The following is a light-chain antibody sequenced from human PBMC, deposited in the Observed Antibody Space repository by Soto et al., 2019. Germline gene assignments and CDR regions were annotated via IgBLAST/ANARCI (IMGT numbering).Light chain of an antibody. CDR1: QSVSSD. CDR2: GAS. J-gene: IGKJ2*01. Sequence: EIVMTQSPATLSVSPGERATPSCRASQSVSSDLAWYHQKPGQAPRLLIYGASTTATGIPARFSGGGSGTEFTLTIHSLQSEDVAVYYCQQYDQWPPYTFGQGTK. V-gene: IGKV3D-15*01. CDR3: QQYDQWPPYT.